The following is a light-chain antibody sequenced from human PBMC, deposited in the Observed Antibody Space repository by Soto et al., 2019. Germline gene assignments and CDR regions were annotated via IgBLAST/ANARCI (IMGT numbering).Light chain of an antibody. CDR3: QQYYRYPIT. J-gene: IGKJ5*01. V-gene: IGKV4-1*01. CDR1: QSVLRGSNNKNH. Sequence: DIVMTQSPDSLAVSLGERATINCRSSQSVLRGSNNKNHLAWYQQKPGQPPRLLLYWASTRESGVPDRFSGSGSGTDFTLTISSLQAEDVAVYYCQQYYRYPITFSQGTRLENK. CDR2: WAS.